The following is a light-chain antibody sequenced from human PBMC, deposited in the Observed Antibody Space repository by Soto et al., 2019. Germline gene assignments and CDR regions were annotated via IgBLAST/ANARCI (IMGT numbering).Light chain of an antibody. CDR2: EVS. V-gene: IGLV2-14*01. CDR1: SSDVGGYIY. CDR3: SSYTSSTAYV. J-gene: IGLJ1*01. Sequence: QSVLTQPASVSGSPGQSITISCTGTSSDVGGYIYVSWYQQHPGKAPKLIIYEVSNRPSGVSNRFSGSKSGNTASLTISGLQAEDEADYYCSSYTSSTAYVFGTGTKVTVL.